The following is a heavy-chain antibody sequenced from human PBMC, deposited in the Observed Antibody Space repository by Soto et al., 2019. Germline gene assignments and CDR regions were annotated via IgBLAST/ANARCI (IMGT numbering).Heavy chain of an antibody. CDR1: GFTLNIYG. CDR2: ISGSGGST. D-gene: IGHD2-2*01. V-gene: IGHV3-23*01. J-gene: IGHJ5*02. CDR3: AKDKIVVVPAAGFWFDP. Sequence: GGSLRLSCAASGFTLNIYGMNWVRQAPGKGLEWISYISGSGGSTYYVDSVKGRFTISRDNSKNTLYLQMNSLRAEDTAVYYCAKDKIVVVPAAGFWFDPWGQGTLVTVSS.